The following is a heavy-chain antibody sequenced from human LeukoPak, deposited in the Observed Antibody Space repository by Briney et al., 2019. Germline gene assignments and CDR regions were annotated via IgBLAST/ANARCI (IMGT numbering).Heavy chain of an antibody. D-gene: IGHD4-17*01. CDR1: GFTFSTYR. CDR2: ISSSSSYI. Sequence: GGTLRLSCAASGFTFSTYRMNWVRQAPGKGLEWVSSISSSSSYIYYADSVNGRFTISRDNAKNSLFLQMNSLRAEDTAVYYCAREVRVTTVLDYWGQGTQVTVFS. J-gene: IGHJ4*02. V-gene: IGHV3-21*06. CDR3: AREVRVTTVLDY.